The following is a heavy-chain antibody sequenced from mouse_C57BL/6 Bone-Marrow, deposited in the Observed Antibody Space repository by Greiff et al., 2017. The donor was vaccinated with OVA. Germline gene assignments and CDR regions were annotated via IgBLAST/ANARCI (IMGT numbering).Heavy chain of an antibody. V-gene: IGHV1-55*01. CDR3: ARDGYYYFDY. Sequence: QVQLQQPWAELVKPGASVKMSCKASGYTFTTYWITWVKQRPGQGLEWIGDIYPGSGSTNYNEKFKSKATLTVDTSSSTAYMQLSSLTSEDSAVYYCARDGYYYFDYWGQGTTLTVSS. D-gene: IGHD2-3*01. J-gene: IGHJ2*01. CDR1: GYTFTTYW. CDR2: IYPGSGST.